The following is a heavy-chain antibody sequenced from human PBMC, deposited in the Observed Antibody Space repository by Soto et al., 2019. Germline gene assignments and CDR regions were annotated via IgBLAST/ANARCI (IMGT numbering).Heavy chain of an antibody. CDR2: INHSGNN. CDR3: ARGGSNDWQVAFDI. Sequence: KPSETLSLTCVVSGGSFSTYHYNWIRQSPGKGLEWIGEINHSGNNNYSPSLKSRVTMSLDTSKNQFSLKLTSVTAADTAVYYCARGGSNDWQVAFDIWGQGTIGTVSS. D-gene: IGHD3-9*01. V-gene: IGHV4-34*01. J-gene: IGHJ3*02. CDR1: GGSFSTYH.